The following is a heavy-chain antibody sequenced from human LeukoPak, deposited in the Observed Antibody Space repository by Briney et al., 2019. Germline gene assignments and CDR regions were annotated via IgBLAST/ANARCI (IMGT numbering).Heavy chain of an antibody. J-gene: IGHJ4*02. V-gene: IGHV4-59*01. CDR1: GGSMNNDY. CDR2: LSYSGTT. Sequence: SETLSLTCTVYGGSMNNDYWSWVRQPPGKGLEWIGYLSYSGTTKYNPSFKSRVTISVDTSKNLFSLKLTSVTAADTAVYYCARDPFDWGQGTLVIVSS. CDR3: ARDPFD.